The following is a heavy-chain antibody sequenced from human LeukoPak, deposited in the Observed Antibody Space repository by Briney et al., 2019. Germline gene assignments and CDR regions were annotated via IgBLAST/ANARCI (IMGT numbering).Heavy chain of an antibody. D-gene: IGHD3-10*01. V-gene: IGHV3-53*01. J-gene: IGHJ5*02. Sequence: GGSLRLSCAASGFTVSSNYMSWVRQAPGKGLEWVSVIYSGGSTYYADSVKGRFTISRDNSKNTLYLQMNSLRAEDTAVYYCARDPMALDWFDPWGQGTLVTVSS. CDR2: IYSGGST. CDR3: ARDPMALDWFDP. CDR1: GFTVSSNY.